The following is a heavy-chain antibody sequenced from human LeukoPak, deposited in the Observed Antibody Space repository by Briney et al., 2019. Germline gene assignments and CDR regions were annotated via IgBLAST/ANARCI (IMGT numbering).Heavy chain of an antibody. J-gene: IGHJ6*03. Sequence: ASVKVSCKASGYTFTGYYMHWVRQAPGQGLEWMGWINPNSGGTNYAQKFQGRVTMTRDTSISTAYMELSRLKSDDTAVYYCARGIGRWCYMDVWGKGTTVTVSS. CDR1: GYTFTGYY. CDR3: ARGIGRWCYMDV. CDR2: INPNSGGT. D-gene: IGHD4-23*01. V-gene: IGHV1-2*02.